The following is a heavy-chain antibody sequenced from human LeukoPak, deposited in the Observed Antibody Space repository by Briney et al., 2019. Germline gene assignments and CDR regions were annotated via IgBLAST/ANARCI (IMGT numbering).Heavy chain of an antibody. CDR2: ISGSGGST. J-gene: IGHJ4*02. Sequence: GGSLRLSCAASGFTFSDYWMNWVRQAPGKGLEWVSAISGSGGSTYYADSVKGRFTISRDNSKNTLYLQMNSLRAEDTAVYYCAKDLHLAAGTLPFDYWGQGTLVTVSS. V-gene: IGHV3-23*01. CDR1: GFTFSDYW. D-gene: IGHD6-13*01. CDR3: AKDLHLAAGTLPFDY.